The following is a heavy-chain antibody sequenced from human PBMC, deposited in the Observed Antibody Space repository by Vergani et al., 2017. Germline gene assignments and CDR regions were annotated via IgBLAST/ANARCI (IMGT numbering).Heavy chain of an antibody. CDR1: GFTVSSNY. D-gene: IGHD3-22*01. J-gene: IGHJ4*02. CDR2: IYSGGST. CDR3: ARHQGRYYYDSSGYYDY. V-gene: IGHV3-66*04. Sequence: EVQLVESGGGLVQPGGSLRLSCAASGFTVSSNYMSWVRQAPGKGLEWVSVIYSGGSTYYADSVKGRFTISRDNSKNQFSLKLSSVTAADTAVYYCARHQGRYYYDSSGYYDYWGQGTLVTVSS.